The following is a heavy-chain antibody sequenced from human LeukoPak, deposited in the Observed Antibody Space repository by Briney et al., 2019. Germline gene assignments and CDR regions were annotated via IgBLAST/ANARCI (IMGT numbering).Heavy chain of an antibody. CDR1: GYSISSGYY. V-gene: IGHV4-38-2*02. Sequence: SETLSLTCTVSGYSISSGYYWGWIRQPPGKGLEWIGSIYHSGSTNYNPSLKSRVTISVDTSKNQFSLKLSSVTAADTAVYYCARAIQYSSSSWFYYYGMDVWGQGTTVTVSS. J-gene: IGHJ6*02. CDR2: IYHSGST. CDR3: ARAIQYSSSSWFYYYGMDV. D-gene: IGHD6-13*01.